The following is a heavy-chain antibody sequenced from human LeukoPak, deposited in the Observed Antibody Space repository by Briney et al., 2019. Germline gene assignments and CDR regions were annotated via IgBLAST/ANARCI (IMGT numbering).Heavy chain of an antibody. V-gene: IGHV3-30*18. Sequence: PGRSLRLSCAASGFTFSSYGMHWVRQAPGKGLEWVAVISYDGSNKYYADSVKGRFTISRDNSKNTLYLQMNSLRAEDTAVYYCAKDSFPRRDGYSRPHFPGDYWGQGTLVTVSS. CDR3: AKDSFPRRDGYSRPHFPGDY. CDR2: ISYDGSNK. J-gene: IGHJ4*02. CDR1: GFTFSSYG. D-gene: IGHD5-24*01.